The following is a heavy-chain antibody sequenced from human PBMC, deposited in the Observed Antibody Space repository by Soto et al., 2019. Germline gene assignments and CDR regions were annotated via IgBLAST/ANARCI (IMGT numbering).Heavy chain of an antibody. J-gene: IGHJ3*02. D-gene: IGHD3-9*01. V-gene: IGHV1-58*02. CDR2: IVVGSGNT. Sequence: SVKVSCKASGFTFTSSAMQWVRQARGQRLEWIGWIVVGSGNTNYAQKFQERVTITRDMSTSTAYMELSSLRSEDTAVYYCAAYNPYYDIFTGYYYPNHDAFDIWGQGTMVTVSS. CDR3: AAYNPYYDIFTGYYYPNHDAFDI. CDR1: GFTFTSSA.